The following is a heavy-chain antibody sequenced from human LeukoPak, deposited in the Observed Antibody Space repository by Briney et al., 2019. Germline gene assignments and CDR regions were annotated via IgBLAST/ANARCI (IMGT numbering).Heavy chain of an antibody. Sequence: ASVKLSCKASRSTFTGYYMQWVRQAPAQGLEWMGWINPNSGGTNYAQKFQGWVTMTRDTSISTAYMELSRLRPDDTAVYFCARAWRSDDAFDIWGQGTMVTVSS. CDR3: ARAWRSDDAFDI. CDR1: RSTFTGYY. D-gene: IGHD3-10*01. J-gene: IGHJ3*02. V-gene: IGHV1-2*04. CDR2: INPNSGGT.